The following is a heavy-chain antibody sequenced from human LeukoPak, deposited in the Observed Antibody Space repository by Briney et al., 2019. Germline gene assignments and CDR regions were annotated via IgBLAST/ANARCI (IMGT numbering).Heavy chain of an antibody. CDR3: ANHRIKTYYYGSGSYYPFDY. Sequence: ASVKVSCKASGGTFSSYAISWVRQAPGQGLEWMGGIIPIFGTANYAQKFQGSVTITADECTSKAYMELSSLRSEDTAVYYCANHRIKTYYYGSGSYYPFDYWGQGTLVTVSS. CDR2: IIPIFGTA. D-gene: IGHD3-10*01. CDR1: GGTFSSYA. V-gene: IGHV1-69*13. J-gene: IGHJ4*02.